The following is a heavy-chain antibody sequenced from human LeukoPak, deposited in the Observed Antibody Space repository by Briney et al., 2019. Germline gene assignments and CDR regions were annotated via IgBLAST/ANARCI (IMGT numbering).Heavy chain of an antibody. CDR3: ATSSGGRYFDY. D-gene: IGHD3-22*01. J-gene: IGHJ4*02. Sequence: GESLKISCKGSGYSFTTYWIGWMGQMPGKGLEWMGIIYPGDSDTKYSPSFQGQVTISADKSINAAYLQWSSLKASDTAMYYCATSSGGRYFDYWGQGTLVTVSS. V-gene: IGHV5-51*01. CDR1: GYSFTTYW. CDR2: IYPGDSDT.